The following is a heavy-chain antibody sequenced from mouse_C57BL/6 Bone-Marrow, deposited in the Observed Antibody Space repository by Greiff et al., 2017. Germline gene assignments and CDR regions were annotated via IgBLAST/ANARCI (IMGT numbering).Heavy chain of an antibody. V-gene: IGHV5-6*01. J-gene: IGHJ3*01. Sequence: EVQGVESGGDLVKPGGSLKLSCAASGFTFSSYGMSWVRQTPDKRLEWVATISSGGSYTYYPDSVKGRFTISRDNAKNTLYLQMSSLKSEDTAMYYCARGGVYWFAYWGQGTLVTVSA. CDR2: ISSGGSYT. CDR3: ARGGVYWFAY. CDR1: GFTFSSYG.